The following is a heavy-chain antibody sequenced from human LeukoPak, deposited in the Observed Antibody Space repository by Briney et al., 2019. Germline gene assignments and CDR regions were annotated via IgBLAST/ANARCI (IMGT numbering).Heavy chain of an antibody. Sequence: GDSLKISCKGSGYSFTNYWIGWVRQMPEKGLEWMGIFYPGDSDTRYSPSFQGQVTISADKSISTAYLQWSSLKASDTAMYYCARLLEYCSNTSCRRGDYFDYWGRGTLVTVSS. V-gene: IGHV5-51*01. CDR2: FYPGDSDT. CDR3: ARLLEYCSNTSCRRGDYFDY. CDR1: GYSFTNYW. D-gene: IGHD2-2*01. J-gene: IGHJ4*02.